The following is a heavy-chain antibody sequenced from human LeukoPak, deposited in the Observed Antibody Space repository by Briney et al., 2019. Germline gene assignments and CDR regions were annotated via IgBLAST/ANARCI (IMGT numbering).Heavy chain of an antibody. CDR2: ISGSGGNT. V-gene: IGHV3-23*01. CDR1: GFTFSRYW. D-gene: IGHD3-10*01. CDR3: AKDDNTMFRGLPTYFDY. Sequence: PGGSLRLSCAASGFTFSRYWMSWVRQAPGKGLEWVSGISGSGGNTYYADSVKGRFTISRDNSKNTLYLQVNSLRAEDTAVFYCAKDDNTMFRGLPTYFDYWGQGTLVTVSS. J-gene: IGHJ4*02.